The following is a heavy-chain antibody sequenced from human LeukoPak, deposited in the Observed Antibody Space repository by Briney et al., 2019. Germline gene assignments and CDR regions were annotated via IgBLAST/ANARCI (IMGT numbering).Heavy chain of an antibody. Sequence: GGSLRLSCAASGYAFSSYAMSWVRQAPGKGLEWVSSISSSSSYIYYADSVKGRFTISRDNAKNSLYLQMNSLRAEDTAVYYCARDSVPGSGYYYRWFDPWGQGTLVTVSS. V-gene: IGHV3-21*01. D-gene: IGHD3-22*01. CDR2: ISSSSSYI. J-gene: IGHJ5*02. CDR3: ARDSVPGSGYYYRWFDP. CDR1: GYAFSSYA.